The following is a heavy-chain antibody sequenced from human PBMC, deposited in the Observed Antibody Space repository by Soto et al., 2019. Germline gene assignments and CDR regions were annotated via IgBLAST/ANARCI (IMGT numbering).Heavy chain of an antibody. CDR2: IVVGSGNT. Sequence: SVKVSCKACGFTFTSSAAQGVLRARGQRLEWIGWIVVGSGNTNYAQKLQERVTITRDMSTSTAYMELSSLRSEDTAVYYCAAAPGYSSGWATAYYYYGMDVWG. D-gene: IGHD6-19*01. J-gene: IGHJ6*02. V-gene: IGHV1-58*01. CDR1: GFTFTSSA. CDR3: AAAPGYSSGWATAYYYYGMDV.